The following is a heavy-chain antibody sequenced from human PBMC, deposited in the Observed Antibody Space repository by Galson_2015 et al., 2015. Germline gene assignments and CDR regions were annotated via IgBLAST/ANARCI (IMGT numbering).Heavy chain of an antibody. V-gene: IGHV3-33*06. D-gene: IGHD3-10*01. J-gene: IGHJ3*02. CDR3: AKERGPSDGFEI. Sequence: SLRLSCAGSGFSFSNYGMHWVRQAPGKGPEWVAVIWSNGVTTFYADSLKGRFTISRDSPRNTLFLQMNSLSAEDTAVYYCAKERGPSDGFEIWGQGTMVTVSS. CDR1: GFSFSNYG. CDR2: IWSNGVTT.